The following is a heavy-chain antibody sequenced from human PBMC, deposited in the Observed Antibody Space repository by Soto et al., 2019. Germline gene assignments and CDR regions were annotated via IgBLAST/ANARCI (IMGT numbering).Heavy chain of an antibody. CDR1: GFTLSSYA. CDR2: ISYDGSNK. D-gene: IGHD6-19*01. J-gene: IGHJ5*02. CDR3: ARDQGSRWQCPNWFDP. V-gene: IGHV3-30-3*01. Sequence: QVQLVESGGGVVQPGRSLRLSCAASGFTLSSYAMHWVRQAPGKGLEWVAVISYDGSNKYYADSVKGRFTISRDNSKNTLYLQMNSLRAEDTAVYYCARDQGSRWQCPNWFDPWGQGTLVTVSS.